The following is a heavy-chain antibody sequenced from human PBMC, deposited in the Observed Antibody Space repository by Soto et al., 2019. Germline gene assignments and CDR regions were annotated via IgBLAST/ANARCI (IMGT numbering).Heavy chain of an antibody. CDR3: AKPGDSSSLVSSWFDP. CDR2: ISGSGGST. V-gene: IGHV3-23*01. J-gene: IGHJ5*02. Sequence: GGSLRLSCAASGFTFSSYAVSWVRQAPGKELEWVSAISGSGGSTYYADSVKGRFTISRDNSKNTLYLQMNSLRAEDTAVYYCAKPGDSSSLVSSWFDPWGQGTLVTVSS. D-gene: IGHD6-6*01. CDR1: GFTFSSYA.